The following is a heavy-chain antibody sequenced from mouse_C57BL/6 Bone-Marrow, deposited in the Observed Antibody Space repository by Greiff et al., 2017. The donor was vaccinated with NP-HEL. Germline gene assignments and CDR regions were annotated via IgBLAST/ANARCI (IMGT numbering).Heavy chain of an antibody. Sequence: EVQGVESGGGLVKPGGSLKLSCAASGFTFSSYAMSWVRQTPEKRLEWVATISDGGSYTYYPDNVKGRFTISRDNAKNHLYLQMSHLKSEDTAMYYCARDWGYSNWYFDVWGTGTTVTVSS. CDR1: GFTFSSYA. J-gene: IGHJ1*03. V-gene: IGHV5-4*01. CDR2: ISDGGSYT. D-gene: IGHD2-5*01. CDR3: ARDWGYSNWYFDV.